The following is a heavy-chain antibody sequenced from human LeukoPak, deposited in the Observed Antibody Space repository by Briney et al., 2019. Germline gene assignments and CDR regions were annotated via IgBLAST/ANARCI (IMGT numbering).Heavy chain of an antibody. CDR2: IYYSGST. J-gene: IGHJ4*02. Sequence: PSETLSLTCTVSGGSISSYYWSWIRQPPGKGLEWIGYIYYSGSTNYNPSLKSRVTISVDTSKNQFSLKLSSVTAADTAVYYCARSNSGTVTTWNYWGQGTLVTVSS. CDR3: ARSNSGTVTTWNY. D-gene: IGHD4-17*01. V-gene: IGHV4-59*01. CDR1: GGSISSYY.